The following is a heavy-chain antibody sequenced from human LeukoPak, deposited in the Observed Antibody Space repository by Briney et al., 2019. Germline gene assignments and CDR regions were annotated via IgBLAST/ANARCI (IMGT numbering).Heavy chain of an antibody. D-gene: IGHD2-2*01. CDR2: INHSGST. V-gene: IGHV4-34*01. CDR3: ARGRRDIVVVPAATKEYFQH. Sequence: PSETLSLTCAVYGGSFSGYYWSWIRQPPGKGLEWLGEINHSGSTNYNPSLKSRVTISVDTSKNQFSLKLSSVTAADTAVYYCARGRRDIVVVPAATKEYFQHWGQGTLVTVSS. J-gene: IGHJ1*01. CDR1: GGSFSGYY.